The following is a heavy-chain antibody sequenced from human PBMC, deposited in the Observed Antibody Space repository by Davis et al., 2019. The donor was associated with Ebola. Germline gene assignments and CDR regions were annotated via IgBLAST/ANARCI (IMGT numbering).Heavy chain of an antibody. Sequence: PGGSLRLSCAASGFTFTDHYMDWVRQAPGKGLEWVATISHDGSTKLYADSVKGRFTISRDNSKNALFLQMDSPRPEDTAVYYCARDGNSAAIHCLDYWGQGTLVTVSA. CDR1: GFTFTDHY. V-gene: IGHV3-30-3*01. D-gene: IGHD2-2*02. CDR3: ARDGNSAAIHCLDY. J-gene: IGHJ4*02. CDR2: ISHDGSTK.